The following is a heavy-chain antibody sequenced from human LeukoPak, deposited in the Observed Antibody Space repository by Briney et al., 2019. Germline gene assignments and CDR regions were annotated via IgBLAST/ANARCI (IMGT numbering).Heavy chain of an antibody. Sequence: GGSLRLSCAASGFTFNSYAMSWVRQAPGKGLEWVSGIGHGGIHTYYADSVKGRFTVSRDDSKNTLYLQMNSLRAEDTAVYYCAKDPCGGDCYAHDFWGQGTLVTVSS. CDR3: AKDPCGGDCYAHDF. CDR1: GFTFNSYA. J-gene: IGHJ4*02. V-gene: IGHV3-23*01. D-gene: IGHD2-21*02. CDR2: IGHGGIHT.